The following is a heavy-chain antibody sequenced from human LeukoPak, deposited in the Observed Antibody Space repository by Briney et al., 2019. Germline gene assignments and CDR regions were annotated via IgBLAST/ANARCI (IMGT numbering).Heavy chain of an antibody. Sequence: SETLSLTCAVSGDFISSSNWWSWVRQPPGKGLEWIGEMYHSGSTNYNPSLKSRVTVSLDKSKNQFSLKLGSVTAADTAVYYCARDPRDGYAFDYWGQGTLVTVSS. V-gene: IGHV4-4*02. CDR2: MYHSGST. J-gene: IGHJ4*02. D-gene: IGHD5-24*01. CDR1: GDFISSSNW. CDR3: ARDPRDGYAFDY.